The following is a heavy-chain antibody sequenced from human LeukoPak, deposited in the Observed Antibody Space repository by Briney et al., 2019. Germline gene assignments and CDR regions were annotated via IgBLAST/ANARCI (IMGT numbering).Heavy chain of an antibody. CDR2: IKQDGSEK. Sequence: GGSLRLSCAASGLTFSSYWMSWVRQAPGKGLEWVANIKQDGSEKYYVDSVKGRFTISRDNAKNSLYLQMNSLRAEDTAVYYCARDPGYYYDSSGYFDYWGQGTLVTVSS. CDR1: GLTFSSYW. D-gene: IGHD3-22*01. V-gene: IGHV3-7*01. CDR3: ARDPGYYYDSSGYFDY. J-gene: IGHJ4*02.